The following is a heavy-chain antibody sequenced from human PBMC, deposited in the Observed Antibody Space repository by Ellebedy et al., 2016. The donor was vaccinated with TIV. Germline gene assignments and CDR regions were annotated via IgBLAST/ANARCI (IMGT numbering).Heavy chain of an antibody. J-gene: IGHJ4*02. V-gene: IGHV1-8*01. CDR1: GYTFTSYD. Sequence: ASVKVSCKASGYTFTSYDINYVRQATGQGLEWMGWMNPNSGNTGYAQKFQGRVTMTRNTSISTAYMELSSLRSEDTAVYYCASGPRNDYSNVHGYWGQGTLVTVSS. D-gene: IGHD4-11*01. CDR2: MNPNSGNT. CDR3: ASGPRNDYSNVHGY.